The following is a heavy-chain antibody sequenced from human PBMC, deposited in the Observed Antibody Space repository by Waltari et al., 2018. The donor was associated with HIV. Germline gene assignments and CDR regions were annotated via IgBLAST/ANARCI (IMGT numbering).Heavy chain of an antibody. CDR1: GLSGATSA. D-gene: IGHD6-19*01. CDR3: ASEAAVSAGPLDS. V-gene: IGHV3-23*05. Sequence: EVHLAESGGGLVQPGESLRISCAVSGLSGATSALCWVRQAPGVVRQGLSSIGSMDNSTYYLDSVRRRFLISRDDSQTTVSLQMARLTTNDTAVYYCASEAAVSAGPLDSWGQGIAVIVSS. CDR2: IGSMDNST. J-gene: IGHJ4*02.